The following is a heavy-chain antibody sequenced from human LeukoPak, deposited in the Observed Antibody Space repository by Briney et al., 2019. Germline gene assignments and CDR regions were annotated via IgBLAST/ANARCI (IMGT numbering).Heavy chain of an antibody. J-gene: IGHJ4*02. CDR2: ISSNGGST. Sequence: GGSLRLSCAASGFTFSSYAMHWVRQAPGKGLEYVSAISSNGGSTYYANSEKGRFTISRDNSKNTLYPQMGSLRAEDMAVYYCARGPGVGELHKGNYWGQGTLITVSS. CDR3: ARGPGVGELHKGNY. V-gene: IGHV3-64*01. D-gene: IGHD1-26*01. CDR1: GFTFSSYA.